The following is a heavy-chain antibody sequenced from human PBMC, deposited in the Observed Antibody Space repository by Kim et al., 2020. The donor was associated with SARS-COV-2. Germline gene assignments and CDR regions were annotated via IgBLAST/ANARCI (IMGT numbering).Heavy chain of an antibody. V-gene: IGHV3-11*06. Sequence: YADSVKGRFTIARDNAKNSLYLQMNSLRAEDTAVYYCAGLNYYGSGSYSYWGQGTLVTVSS. D-gene: IGHD3-10*01. J-gene: IGHJ4*02. CDR3: AGLNYYGSGSYSY.